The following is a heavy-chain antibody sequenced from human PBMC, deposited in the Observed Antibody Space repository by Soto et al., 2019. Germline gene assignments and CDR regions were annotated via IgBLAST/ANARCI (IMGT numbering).Heavy chain of an antibody. CDR3: AREVNSSPARGPNWFDP. D-gene: IGHD6-13*01. Sequence: QVQLQESGPGLVQPSGTLSLTCAVSGDSINNSHWWSWVRQTPGKGLEWIGETYHSGTTNYNPSLNTRFTISIDKSKNQFSLKMNSVTAADPAVYYCAREVNSSPARGPNWFDPWGQGTLVTVSS. CDR1: GDSINNSHW. CDR2: TYHSGTT. J-gene: IGHJ5*02. V-gene: IGHV4-4*02.